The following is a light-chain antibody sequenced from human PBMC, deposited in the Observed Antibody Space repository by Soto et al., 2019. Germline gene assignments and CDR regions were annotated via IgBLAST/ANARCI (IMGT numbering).Light chain of an antibody. CDR1: QSISSW. Sequence: DLPMTQSPSTPSATVRGRRTHTCRASQSISSWLAWYQQKPGKAPKLLIYKASSLESGVPSRFSGSGSGTEFTLTSSSLQPDDFATYYCQQYNSYPITFGQGTRLDIK. V-gene: IGKV1-5*03. J-gene: IGKJ5*01. CDR3: QQYNSYPIT. CDR2: KAS.